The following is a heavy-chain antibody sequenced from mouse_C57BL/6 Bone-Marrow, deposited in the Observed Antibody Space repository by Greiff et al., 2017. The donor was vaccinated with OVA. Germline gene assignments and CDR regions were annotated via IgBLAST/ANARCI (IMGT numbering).Heavy chain of an antibody. CDR2: IDPSDSYT. CDR3: ARPLLLRPFDY. D-gene: IGHD1-1*01. V-gene: IGHV1-50*01. CDR1: GYTFTSYW. J-gene: IGHJ2*01. Sequence: QVQLQQPGAELVKPGASVKLSCKASGYTFTSYWMQWVKQRPGQGLEWIGEIDPSDSYTNYNQKFKGKATLTVDPSSSTAYMQLSSPTSEDSAVYYCARPLLLRPFDYWGQGTTLTVSS.